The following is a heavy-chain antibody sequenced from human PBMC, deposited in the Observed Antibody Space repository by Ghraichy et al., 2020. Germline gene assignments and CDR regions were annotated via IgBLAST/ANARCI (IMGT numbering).Heavy chain of an antibody. Sequence: SETLSLTCTVSGGSISSGDYYWSWIRQPPGTGLEWIGYIYYSGTTYYNPSLKSRVTVSVDTSKNQFSLKLSSVTAADTAVYYCARVVFAGSYGDYGGCDYWGQGTLVTVSS. D-gene: IGHD4-17*01. CDR2: IYYSGTT. V-gene: IGHV4-30-4*01. CDR3: ARVVFAGSYGDYGGCDY. J-gene: IGHJ4*02. CDR1: GGSISSGDYY.